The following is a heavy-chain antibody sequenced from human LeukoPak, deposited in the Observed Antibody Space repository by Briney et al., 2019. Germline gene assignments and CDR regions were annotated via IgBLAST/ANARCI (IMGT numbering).Heavy chain of an antibody. Sequence: GGSLRLSCAASGFTFSSYWMNWVRQAPGKGLEWVSGISPSGEITYYIDSVKGRFTISRDNSKNTQSLQMNSLRAEDTAVYYCAKDDDWGRYKHWGQGTLVTVSS. CDR2: ISPSGEIT. D-gene: IGHD3-16*01. J-gene: IGHJ1*01. CDR1: GFTFSSYW. V-gene: IGHV3-23*01. CDR3: AKDDDWGRYKH.